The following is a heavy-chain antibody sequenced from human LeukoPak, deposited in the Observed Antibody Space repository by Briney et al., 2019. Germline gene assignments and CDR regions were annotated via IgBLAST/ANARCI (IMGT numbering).Heavy chain of an antibody. V-gene: IGHV4-61*09. J-gene: IGHJ6*02. CDR3: ARDAVQSSFYYYGMDV. Sequence: PSQTLSLTCTASGGSISSGSYYWSWIRQPAGQGLEWIGHIYTSGSTNYNTSFKSRVTISVDTSKNHFSLKLSSVTAADTAVYYCARDAVQSSFYYYGMDVWGQGTTVTVSS. D-gene: IGHD1-1*01. CDR2: IYTSGST. CDR1: GGSISSGSYY.